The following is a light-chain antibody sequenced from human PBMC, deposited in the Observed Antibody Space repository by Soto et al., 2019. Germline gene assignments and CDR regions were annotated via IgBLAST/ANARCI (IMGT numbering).Light chain of an antibody. J-gene: IGLJ1*01. V-gene: IGLV2-14*01. CDR2: DVI. Sequence: QSALTQPASVSGSPGQSITISCTGTSSDVGGYNYVSWYQQHPGKAPKLMIYDVINRPSGVSNRFSGSKSGNTASLTISGLQAEDEADYDCSSYTSSSTSRYVFGTGTKLTVL. CDR3: SSYTSSSTSRYV. CDR1: SSDVGGYNY.